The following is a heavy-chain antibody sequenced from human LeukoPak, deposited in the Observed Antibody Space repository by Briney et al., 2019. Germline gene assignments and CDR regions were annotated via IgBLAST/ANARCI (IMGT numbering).Heavy chain of an antibody. CDR1: GGSISTSSHY. Sequence: SETLSLTCTVSGGSISTSSHYWGWVRQPPGKGLEWIGSIYYSGSSYYSPALKSRATISVDTSKNQFSLRLTSVTAADTAVYYCARDSPYASNAFDIWGQGTMVTVSS. V-gene: IGHV4-39*07. J-gene: IGHJ3*02. CDR3: ARDSPYASNAFDI. CDR2: IYYSGSS.